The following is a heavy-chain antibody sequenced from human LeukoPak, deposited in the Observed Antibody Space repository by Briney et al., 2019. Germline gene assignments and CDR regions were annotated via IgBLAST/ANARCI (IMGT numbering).Heavy chain of an antibody. D-gene: IGHD3-16*02. Sequence: SVKVSCKASGGTFSSYAISWVRQAPGQGLEWMGGIITIFGTANYAQKFQGRVTITADESTSTAYMELSSLRSEDTAVYYCARTSYDYVWGSYLLFDYWGQGTLVTVSS. CDR3: ARTSYDYVWGSYLLFDY. CDR1: GGTFSSYA. V-gene: IGHV1-69*13. J-gene: IGHJ4*02. CDR2: IITIFGTA.